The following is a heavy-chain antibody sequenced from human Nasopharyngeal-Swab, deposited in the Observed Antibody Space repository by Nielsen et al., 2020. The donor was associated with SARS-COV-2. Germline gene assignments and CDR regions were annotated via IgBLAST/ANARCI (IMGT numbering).Heavy chain of an antibody. Sequence: GESLKISCVASGFAFNNYGMNWVRQAPGEGLEWVSTVDPSGGSTYYADSVRGRFTISRDNAKSTVYLHVGSLTADDTAIYYCARGPTPSDNSAFLRDWGQGILVTVSS. J-gene: IGHJ4*02. D-gene: IGHD6-19*01. CDR2: VDPSGGST. CDR3: ARGPTPSDNSAFLRD. CDR1: GFAFNNYG. V-gene: IGHV3-23*01.